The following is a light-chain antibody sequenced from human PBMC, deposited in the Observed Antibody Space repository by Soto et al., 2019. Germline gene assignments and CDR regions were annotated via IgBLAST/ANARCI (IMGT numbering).Light chain of an antibody. J-gene: IGLJ3*02. V-gene: IGLV2-18*02. CDR2: QVS. CDR1: SSDVGSYNR. CDR3: SSDTSSGTWV. Sequence: QSVLTQPPSVSGSPGQSVTISCTGTSSDVGSYNRVSWYQQPPGTAPKLMICQVSNRPSGVPDRFSGSKSGNTASLTISGLQAEDEADYYCSSDTSSGTWVFGGGTKVPVL.